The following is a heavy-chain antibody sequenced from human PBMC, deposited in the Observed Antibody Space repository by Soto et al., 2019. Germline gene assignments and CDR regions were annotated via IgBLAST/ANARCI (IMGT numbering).Heavy chain of an antibody. CDR1: EFTHRDYY. CDR3: ARGWFGPDV. CDR2: IDKVGTDS. J-gene: IGHJ6*03. Sequence: VKLVESGGGLVKPGESLRLSCEVSEFTHRDYYMTWVRQAPGKGLVWVSGIDKVGTDSTYADSVKGRFTSSRDNAKNTVYLQMNSLRVEDTAVYYCARGWFGPDVWGKGTTVTVSS. V-gene: IGHV3-74*02. D-gene: IGHD3-10*01.